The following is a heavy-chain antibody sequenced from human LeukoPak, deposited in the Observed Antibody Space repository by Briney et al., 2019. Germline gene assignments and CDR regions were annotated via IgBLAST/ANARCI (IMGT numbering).Heavy chain of an antibody. V-gene: IGHV3-48*03. Sequence: GWSLRLSCAASGCTFSSYEINGVRQAPGKGLEWVSYISSSGSTIYYADSVKGRFTISRDNAKNSLYLQMNSLRAEDTAVYYCARDGQAEYYFDYWGQGTLVTVSS. CDR2: ISSSGSTI. D-gene: IGHD3-10*01. CDR1: GCTFSSYE. J-gene: IGHJ4*02. CDR3: ARDGQAEYYFDY.